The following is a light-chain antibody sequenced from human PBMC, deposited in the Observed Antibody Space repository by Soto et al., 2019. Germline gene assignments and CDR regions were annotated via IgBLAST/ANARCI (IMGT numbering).Light chain of an antibody. CDR3: PSYTSDHPRFNV. J-gene: IGLJ1*01. V-gene: IGLV2-14*03. Sequence: QSVLAQPASVSGSPGQSITISCTGTRYDVGTYNYVSWYQHHPGQAPKLLIYDVGSRPSGFSLRFSGSKSGITASLAISGLQAEDEADYYCPSYTSDHPRFNVFGTGTKVTVL. CDR1: RYDVGTYNY. CDR2: DVG.